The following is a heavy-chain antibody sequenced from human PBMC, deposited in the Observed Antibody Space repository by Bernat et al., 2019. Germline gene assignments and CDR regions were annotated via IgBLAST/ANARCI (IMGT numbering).Heavy chain of an antibody. J-gene: IGHJ5*02. Sequence: EVQLVESGGGLVQPGGSLKLSCAASGFTFSGSAMHWVHQASVKGLEWVGRIRSKANSYATAYAASVKGRFTISRDDSKNTAYLQMNSLKTEDTAVYYCTRPLQSDVVPAPNWFDPWGQGTLVTVSS. D-gene: IGHD3-10*01. V-gene: IGHV3-73*01. CDR3: TRPLQSDVVPAPNWFDP. CDR1: GFTFSGSA. CDR2: IRSKANSYAT.